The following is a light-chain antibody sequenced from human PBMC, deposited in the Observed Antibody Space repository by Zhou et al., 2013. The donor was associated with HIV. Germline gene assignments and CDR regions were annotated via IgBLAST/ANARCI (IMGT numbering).Light chain of an antibody. CDR3: QQYATLGT. CDR2: KAS. Sequence: DIQMTQSPSTLSASVGDRVTIACRASHSIGSWLAWYQQKPGKAPKLLIYKASSLESGVPSRFSGSGSGTEFTLTISSLQPDDFATYYCQQYATLGTFGQGTKVEIK. CDR1: HSIGSW. J-gene: IGKJ1*01. V-gene: IGKV1-5*03.